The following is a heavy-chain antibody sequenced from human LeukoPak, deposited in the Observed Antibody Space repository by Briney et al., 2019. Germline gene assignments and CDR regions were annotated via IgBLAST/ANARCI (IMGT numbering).Heavy chain of an antibody. V-gene: IGHV3-7*01. CDR2: IKEDGSEK. CDR3: TRGDSSSKIDY. J-gene: IGHJ4*02. Sequence: GGSLRLSCAASGFTFRGYWMSWVGQARGKGLEGVANIKEDGSEKYYVDSVKGRFTISRDNAKNSLNLQMDSLRVEDTAVYYCTRGDSSSKIDYWGQGTLVTVSS. D-gene: IGHD6-6*01. CDR1: GFTFRGYW.